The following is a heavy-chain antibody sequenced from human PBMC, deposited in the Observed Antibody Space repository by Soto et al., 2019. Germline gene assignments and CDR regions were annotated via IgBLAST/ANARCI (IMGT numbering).Heavy chain of an antibody. Sequence: SETLSLTCTVSGGSISSSSYYWGWIRQPPGKGLEWIGSIYYSGSTYYNPSLKSRVTISVDTSKNQFSLKLSSVTAADTAVYYCEGSFFAFYYYYGMDVWGQGTTVTVSS. D-gene: IGHD6-6*01. V-gene: IGHV4-39*01. CDR2: IYYSGST. CDR3: EGSFFAFYYYYGMDV. J-gene: IGHJ6*02. CDR1: GGSISSSSYY.